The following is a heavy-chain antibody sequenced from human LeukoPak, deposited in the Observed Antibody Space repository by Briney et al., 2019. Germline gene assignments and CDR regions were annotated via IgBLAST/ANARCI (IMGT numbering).Heavy chain of an antibody. J-gene: IGHJ3*02. CDR2: IYYSGST. CDR1: GGSISSYY. D-gene: IGHD3-16*01. CDR3: ARDEGGSAFDI. Sequence: SETLSLTCTVSGGSISSYYWSWIRQPPGRGLEWIGYIYYSGSTNYNPSLKSRVTISVDTSKNQFSLKLSSVTAADTAVYYCARDEGGSAFDIWGRGTMVTVSS. V-gene: IGHV4-59*01.